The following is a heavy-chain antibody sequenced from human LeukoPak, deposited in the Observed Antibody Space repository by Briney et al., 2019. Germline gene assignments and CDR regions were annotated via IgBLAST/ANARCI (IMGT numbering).Heavy chain of an antibody. Sequence: ASVKVSCKASGYTFTGYYMHWVRQAPGQGLEWMGWINPNSGGTNYAQKFQGRVTMTRDTSISTAYMELSRLRSDDTAVYYCARDIRLGGATNAFDIWGQGTMVTVSS. D-gene: IGHD1-26*01. CDR3: ARDIRLGGATNAFDI. CDR1: GYTFTGYY. CDR2: INPNSGGT. J-gene: IGHJ3*02. V-gene: IGHV1-2*02.